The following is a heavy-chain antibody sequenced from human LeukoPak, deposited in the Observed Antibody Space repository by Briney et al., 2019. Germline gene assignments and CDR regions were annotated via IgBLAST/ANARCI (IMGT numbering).Heavy chain of an antibody. CDR3: ARDLYGSGSYYFDY. Sequence: ASVKVSCKTSGYTFTSYYIHWVRQATGQGLEWMGWMNPNSGNTGYAQKFQGRVTMTRNTSISTAYMELSSLRSEDTAVYYCARDLYGSGSYYFDYWGQGTLVTVSS. V-gene: IGHV1-8*02. CDR2: MNPNSGNT. D-gene: IGHD3-10*01. J-gene: IGHJ4*02. CDR1: GYTFTSYY.